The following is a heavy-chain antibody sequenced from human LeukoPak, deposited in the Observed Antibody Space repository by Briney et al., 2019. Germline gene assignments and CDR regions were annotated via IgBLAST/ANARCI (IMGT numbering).Heavy chain of an antibody. CDR2: IKSKTDGETT. V-gene: IGHV3-15*01. D-gene: IGHD1-26*01. CDR3: TREYSGSFDY. J-gene: IGHJ4*02. CDR1: GFIFSKAW. Sequence: PGGSLRLSCAASGFIFSKAWMSWVRQAPGKGLEWVGRIKSKTDGETTDYAAPVKARFTISRDDSKNTLHLQMNSLKIEDTAMYYCTREYSGSFDYWGQGALVTVSS.